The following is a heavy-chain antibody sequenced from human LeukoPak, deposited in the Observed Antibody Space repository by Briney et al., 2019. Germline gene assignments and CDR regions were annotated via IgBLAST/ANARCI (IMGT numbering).Heavy chain of an antibody. Sequence: SETLSLTCAVYGGSFSGYYWSWTRQPPGKGLEWIGEINHSGSTNYNPSLKSRVTISVDTSKNQFSLKLSSVTAADTAVYYCARGRGGYCSGGSCYSGYYYYYGMDVWGKGTTVTVSS. D-gene: IGHD2-15*01. J-gene: IGHJ6*04. CDR1: GGSFSGYY. CDR2: INHSGST. CDR3: ARGRGGYCSGGSCYSGYYYYYGMDV. V-gene: IGHV4-34*01.